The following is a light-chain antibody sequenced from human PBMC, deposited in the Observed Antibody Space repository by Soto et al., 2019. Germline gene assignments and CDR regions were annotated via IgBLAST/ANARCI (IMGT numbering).Light chain of an antibody. CDR2: GAS. CDR1: QSLSTNY. CDR3: QQYGSSPPYK. Sequence: EIVLTQSPGTLSLSPGERATLSCRASQSLSTNYLAWYQQKLGQAPRLLIYGASARATGIPDRFSGSGSGTDFTLTISRLEPEDFAVYYCQQYGSSPPYKFGQGTKVEFK. V-gene: IGKV3-20*01. J-gene: IGKJ1*01.